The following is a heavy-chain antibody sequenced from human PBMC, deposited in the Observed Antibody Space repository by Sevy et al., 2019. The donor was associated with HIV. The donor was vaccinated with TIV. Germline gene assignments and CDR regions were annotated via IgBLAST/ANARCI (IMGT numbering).Heavy chain of an antibody. CDR1: GYTFTGYY. V-gene: IGHV1-2*02. J-gene: IGHJ5*02. D-gene: IGHD2-2*01. CDR2: INPNIGGT. Sequence: ASVKVSCKASGYTFTGYYMHWVRQAPGQGLEWMGWINPNIGGTNYAQKFQGRVTMTRDTSISTAYMELSRLRSDDTAVYYCARDLADLVVVPAAEGNWFDPWGQGTLVTVSS. CDR3: ARDLADLVVVPAAEGNWFDP.